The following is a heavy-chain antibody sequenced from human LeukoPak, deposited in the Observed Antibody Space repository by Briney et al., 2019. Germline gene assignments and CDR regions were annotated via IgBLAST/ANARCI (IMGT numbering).Heavy chain of an antibody. J-gene: IGHJ4*02. D-gene: IGHD3-22*01. CDR3: AKGLYYDSSLDY. V-gene: IGHV1-18*01. CDR1: GYTFTSYG. Sequence: ASVKVSCKASGYTFTSYGISWVRQAPGQGLEWMGWISAYNGNTNYAQKLQGRVTMTTDTSTSTAYMELRSLRAEDTAVYYCAKGLYYDSSLDYWGQGTLVTVSS. CDR2: ISAYNGNT.